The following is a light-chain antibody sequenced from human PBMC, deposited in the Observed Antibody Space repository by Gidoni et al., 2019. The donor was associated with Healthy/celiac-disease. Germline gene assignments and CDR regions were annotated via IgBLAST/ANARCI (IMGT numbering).Light chain of an antibody. CDR2: EGS. CDR1: SSEVGSYNL. J-gene: IGLJ2*01. Sequence: QSDLTQPASVSGSPGQSITISCTGTSSEVGSYNLVSWYQQHPGKAPKLMIYEGSKRPSGVSNRFSGSRSGNTASLTISGLQAEDEADYYCCSYAGSSTSVVFGGGTKLTVL. V-gene: IGLV2-23*01. CDR3: CSYAGSSTSVV.